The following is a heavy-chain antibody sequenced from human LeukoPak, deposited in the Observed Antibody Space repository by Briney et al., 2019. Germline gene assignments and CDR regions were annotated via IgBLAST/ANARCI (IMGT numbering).Heavy chain of an antibody. J-gene: IGHJ4*02. CDR2: IRYDGSNK. V-gene: IGHV3-30*02. Sequence: GGSLRLSCAASGFTFSSYGMHWVRQAPGKGLEWVAFIRYDGSNKYYADSVKGRFTISRDNSKNTLYLQMNSLRAEDTAVYYCAKDVAAAGTPNYFDYWGQGTLVTVSS. CDR3: AKDVAAAGTPNYFDY. CDR1: GFTFSSYG. D-gene: IGHD6-13*01.